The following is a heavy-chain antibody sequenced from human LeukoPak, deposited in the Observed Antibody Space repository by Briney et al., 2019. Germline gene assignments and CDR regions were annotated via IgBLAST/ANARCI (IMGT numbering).Heavy chain of an antibody. V-gene: IGHV5-51*01. Sequence: PGESLKISCVGSGYRFSNYWVAWVRQLPGKGLECMGIIYPGDSDTRYSPSFQGQVTISADKFLGAAYLEWASLKASDTAIYYCARRVVSSSSRSFDNWGQGTLVTVSP. D-gene: IGHD2-2*01. CDR1: GYRFSNYW. J-gene: IGHJ4*02. CDR3: ARRVVSSSSRSFDN. CDR2: IYPGDSDT.